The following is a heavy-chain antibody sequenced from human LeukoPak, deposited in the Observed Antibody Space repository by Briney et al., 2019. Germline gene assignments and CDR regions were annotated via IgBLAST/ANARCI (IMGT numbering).Heavy chain of an antibody. Sequence: GGSLRLSCAASGFTFSSYNVNWVRQAPGKGLEWVSYISSSTNTIYYADSVKGRFTISRDNAKNSLYLQMNSLRAEDTAVYYCATESGTYSGACFDYWGQGTLVTVSS. CDR1: GFTFSSYN. CDR2: ISSSTNTI. CDR3: ATESGTYSGACFDY. J-gene: IGHJ4*02. V-gene: IGHV3-48*01. D-gene: IGHD1-26*01.